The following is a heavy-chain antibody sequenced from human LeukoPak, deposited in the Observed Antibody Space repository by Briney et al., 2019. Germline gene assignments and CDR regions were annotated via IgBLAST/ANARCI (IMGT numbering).Heavy chain of an antibody. J-gene: IGHJ3*02. D-gene: IGHD1-26*01. CDR1: GFTFSSYE. V-gene: IGHV3-48*03. CDR2: ISSSGSTI. CDR3: ARDSESYWHDAFDI. Sequence: GGSLRLSCAASGFTFSSYEMNWVRQAPGKGLEWVSYISSSGSTIYYADSVKGRFTISRDNAKNSLYLQMNSLRAEDTAVYYCARDSESYWHDAFDIWAKGQWSPSLQ.